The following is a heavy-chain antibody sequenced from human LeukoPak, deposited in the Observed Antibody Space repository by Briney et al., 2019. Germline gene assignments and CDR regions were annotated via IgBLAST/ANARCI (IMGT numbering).Heavy chain of an antibody. J-gene: IGHJ4*02. CDR2: ISGYNGHT. CDR1: GYTFINYS. CDR3: ARAGNFWSGYSLIDY. D-gene: IGHD3-3*01. V-gene: IGHV1-18*01. Sequence: ASVKVSCKASGYTFINYSVGWVRQAPGQGLEWMGWISGYNGHTNCAQNLQGRVTVTKDTSTSTGYMELRSLRSDDTAVYYCARAGNFWSGYSLIDYWGQGTLVTVAS.